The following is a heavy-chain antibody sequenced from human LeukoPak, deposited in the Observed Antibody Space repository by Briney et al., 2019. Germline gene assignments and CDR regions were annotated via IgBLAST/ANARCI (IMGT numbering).Heavy chain of an antibody. V-gene: IGHV4-39*01. D-gene: IGHD3-10*01. CDR2: ICSSGSA. J-gene: IGHJ4*02. Sequence: SETLSLTCTVSGGSISNRNYHWGWIRQPPGKGLEWIGSICSSGSAYYNPSLKSRVTTSIDTSKNQFSLKLSSVTTADTALYYCAKHYMGSSYNHGLDCWGQGTLVTVSS. CDR3: AKHYMGSSYNHGLDC. CDR1: GGSISNRNYH.